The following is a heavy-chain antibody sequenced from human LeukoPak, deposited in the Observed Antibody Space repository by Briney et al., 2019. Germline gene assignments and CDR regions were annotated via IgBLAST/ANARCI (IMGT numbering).Heavy chain of an antibody. CDR2: IIPIFGTA. CDR3: ARVAYDFWSGYSDFQH. Sequence: SVKVSCKASGGTFSSYAISWVRQAPGQGLEWMGGIIPIFGTANYAQKFQGRVTITADESTSTAYMELSSLRSEDTAVYYCARVAYDFWSGYSDFQHWGQGTLVTVSS. D-gene: IGHD3-3*01. CDR1: GGTFSSYA. V-gene: IGHV1-69*01. J-gene: IGHJ1*01.